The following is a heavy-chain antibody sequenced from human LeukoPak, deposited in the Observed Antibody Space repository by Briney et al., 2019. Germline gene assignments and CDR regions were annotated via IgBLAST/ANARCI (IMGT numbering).Heavy chain of an antibody. D-gene: IGHD3-3*01. V-gene: IGHV3-7*01. CDR3: ARDYPYYDFWSGYGPTAYVDY. Sequence: PGGSLRLSCGASGFTFSSYWMSWVRQAPGKGLEWVANIKQDGSEKYYVDSVKGRFTISRDNAKNSLYLQMNSLRAEDTAVYYCARDYPYYDFWSGYGPTAYVDYWGQGTLVTVSS. CDR2: IKQDGSEK. J-gene: IGHJ4*02. CDR1: GFTFSSYW.